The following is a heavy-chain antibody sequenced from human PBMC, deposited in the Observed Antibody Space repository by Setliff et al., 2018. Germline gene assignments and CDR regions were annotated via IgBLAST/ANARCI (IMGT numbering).Heavy chain of an antibody. D-gene: IGHD3-22*01. CDR1: GDSISSSSYY. CDR3: ARAHTWSLPNDNSGYPGWFDP. CDR2: INYSGIT. J-gene: IGHJ5*02. Sequence: PSETLSLTCSVSGDSISSSSYYWGWIRQPPGKGLEWIGSINYSGITYYSPSLKSRVTMSVDTSKNHVSLKLSSVTAADTAVYYCARAHTWSLPNDNSGYPGWFDPWGQGTLVTVS. V-gene: IGHV4-39*02.